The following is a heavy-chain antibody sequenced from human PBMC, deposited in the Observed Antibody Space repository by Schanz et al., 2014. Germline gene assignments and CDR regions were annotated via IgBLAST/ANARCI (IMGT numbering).Heavy chain of an antibody. J-gene: IGHJ4*02. CDR2: LSGSGGST. D-gene: IGHD1-1*01. CDR1: GFTFSSYA. Sequence: EQLVESGGGLVKPGGSLRLSCAASGFTFSSYAMSWVRQAPGKGLEWVSALSGSGGSTYYADSVKGRFTVSRDSGQNSLYLQMNSLRAGDTAVYYCARGTDWNLHYWGQGALVTVSS. V-gene: IGHV3-23*04. CDR3: ARGTDWNLHY.